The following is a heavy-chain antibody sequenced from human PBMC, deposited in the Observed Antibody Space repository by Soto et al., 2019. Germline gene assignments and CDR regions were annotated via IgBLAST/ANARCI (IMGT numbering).Heavy chain of an antibody. J-gene: IGHJ4*02. CDR3: ARGVDNTICGVISLDS. D-gene: IGHD3-3*01. CDR1: GGSFSGYY. V-gene: IGHV4-34*01. Sequence: SETLSLTCAVYGGSFSGYYWSWIRQPPGKGLEWIGEINHRGSTNHNPSLKSRVTISVDTSKNQFSLKLSSVTAADTAMYYCARGVDNTICGVISLDSWGQVNLLTVSS. CDR2: INHRGST.